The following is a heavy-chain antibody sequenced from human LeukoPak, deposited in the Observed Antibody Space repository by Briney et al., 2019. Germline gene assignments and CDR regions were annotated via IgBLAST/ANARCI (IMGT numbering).Heavy chain of an antibody. CDR3: ASSKDHYCHY. J-gene: IGHJ4*02. V-gene: IGHV3-7*05. CDR1: VFRFSDSW. CDR2: IHEDAGEK. Sequence: PGGSLRLSPAASVFRFSDSWMTWGRQNPGKGLQWVASIHEDAGEKQYVESVRGRFTISRDNAQNSLYLQMNSLRVEDTAVYYCASSKDHYCHYWGQGTLVTVSS.